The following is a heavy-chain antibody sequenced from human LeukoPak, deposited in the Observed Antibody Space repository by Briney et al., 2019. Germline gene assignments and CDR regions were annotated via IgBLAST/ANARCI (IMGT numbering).Heavy chain of an antibody. CDR1: GFTFSSYG. J-gene: IGHJ4*02. CDR3: ARGPTPVTARPFDY. Sequence: GGSLRLSCAASGFTFSSYGMHWVRQAPGKGLEWVAVISYDGSNKYYADSVKGRFTISRDNSKNTLYLQMNSLRVEDTAVYYCARGPTPVTARPFDYWGQGTLVIVSS. D-gene: IGHD2-21*02. V-gene: IGHV3-30*03. CDR2: ISYDGSNK.